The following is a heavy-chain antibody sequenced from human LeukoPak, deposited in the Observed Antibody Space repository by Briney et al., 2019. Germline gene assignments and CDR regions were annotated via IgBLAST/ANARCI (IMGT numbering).Heavy chain of an antibody. V-gene: IGHV4-39*07. CDR2: IYYSGST. CDR3: ARDPGFDWLLSPYYFDY. CDR1: GGSISSSSYY. J-gene: IGHJ4*02. D-gene: IGHD3-9*01. Sequence: SETLSLTCTVSGGSISSSSYYWGWIRQPPGKGLEWIGSIYYSGSTYYNPSLKSRVTISVDTSVNQFSLKLSSVTAADTAVYYCARDPGFDWLLSPYYFDYWGQGTLVTVSS.